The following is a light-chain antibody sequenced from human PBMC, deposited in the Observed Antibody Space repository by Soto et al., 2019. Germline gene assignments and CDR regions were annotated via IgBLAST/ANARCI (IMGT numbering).Light chain of an antibody. Sequence: YELTQPRSVTVAPGQTATITCDGKKIGFKSVNWYQQEPGQAPVLVVYDDTARPSGVPARFSASSSGNTATLTISRVDAGDEADEYCQVWHSDDHHYGCGTGTKVTVL. J-gene: IGLJ1*01. CDR2: DDT. CDR1: KIGFKS. CDR3: QVWHSDDHHYG. V-gene: IGLV3-21*02.